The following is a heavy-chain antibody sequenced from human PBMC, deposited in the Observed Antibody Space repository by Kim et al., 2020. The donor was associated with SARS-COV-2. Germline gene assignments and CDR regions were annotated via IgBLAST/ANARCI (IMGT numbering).Heavy chain of an antibody. CDR1: GYTFTGYY. V-gene: IGHV1-2*02. CDR2: INPNSGGT. Sequence: ASVKVSCKASGYTFTGYYMHWVRQAPGQGLEWMGWINPNSGGTNYAQKFQGRVTMTMDTSISTAYMELSRLRSDDTAVYYCARGRVLRYFDWLLSPVSRRPYYYGMDVWGQGTTVTVSS. D-gene: IGHD3-9*01. J-gene: IGHJ6*02. CDR3: ARGRVLRYFDWLLSPVSRRPYYYGMDV.